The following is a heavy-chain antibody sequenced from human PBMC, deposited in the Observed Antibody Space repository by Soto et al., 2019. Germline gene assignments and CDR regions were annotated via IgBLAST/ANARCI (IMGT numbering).Heavy chain of an antibody. CDR3: ARDSGGSGPPLYYYGMDV. J-gene: IGHJ6*02. Sequence: PGGSLRLSCAASGFTFSSYGMHWVRQAPGKGLEWVAVIWYDGSNKYYADSVKGRFTISRDNSKNTLYLQMNSLRAEDTAVYYCARDSGGSGPPLYYYGMDVWGQGTTVTVPS. V-gene: IGHV3-33*01. CDR2: IWYDGSNK. D-gene: IGHD2-15*01. CDR1: GFTFSSYG.